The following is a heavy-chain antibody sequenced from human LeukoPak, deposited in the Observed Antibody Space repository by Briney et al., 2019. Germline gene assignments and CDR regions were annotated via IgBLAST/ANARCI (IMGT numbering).Heavy chain of an antibody. V-gene: IGHV4-38-2*02. CDR2: IYHSGST. CDR3: AREAVAYVRPTNYFDY. D-gene: IGHD3-10*02. J-gene: IGHJ4*01. Sequence: SETLSLTCTVSGYSISSGYYWGWIRQPPGKGLEWIGSIYHSGSTYYNPSLKSRVTISVDTSKNQFSLQLDSVTPEDTAVYYCAREAVAYVRPTNYFDYWGQGTLVTVSS. CDR1: GYSISSGYY.